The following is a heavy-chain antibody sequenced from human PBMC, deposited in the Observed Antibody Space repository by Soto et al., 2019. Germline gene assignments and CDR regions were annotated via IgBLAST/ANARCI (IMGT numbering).Heavy chain of an antibody. D-gene: IGHD2-15*01. CDR3: ARGGPYLYYFDP. Sequence: PSETLSLTCAVSGYSISSTYFWAWIRQPPGKGLEWIGSIYHSGSTYYNPSLKSRVTISVDTSKNQFSLKLSSVTAADTAVYYCARGGPYLYYFDPWGQGTLVTVSS. J-gene: IGHJ4*02. CDR2: IYHSGST. CDR1: GYSISSTYF. V-gene: IGHV4-38-2*01.